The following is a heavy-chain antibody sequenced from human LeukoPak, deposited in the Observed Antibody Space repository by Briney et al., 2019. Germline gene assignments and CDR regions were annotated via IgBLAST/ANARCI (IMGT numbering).Heavy chain of an antibody. CDR2: ISYDGSNK. D-gene: IGHD3-10*01. CDR1: GFTLSSYG. Sequence: PGRSLRLSCAASGFTLSSYGMHWVRQAPGKGLEWVAVISYDGSNKYYADSVKGRFTISRDNSKNTLYLQMNSLRAEDTAVYYCFYWRFGGFDYWGQGTLVTVSS. V-gene: IGHV3-30*03. J-gene: IGHJ4*02. CDR3: FYWRFGGFDY.